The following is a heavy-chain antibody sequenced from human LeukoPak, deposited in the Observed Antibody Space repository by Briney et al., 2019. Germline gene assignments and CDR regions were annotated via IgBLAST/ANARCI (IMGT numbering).Heavy chain of an antibody. J-gene: IGHJ3*02. D-gene: IGHD7-27*01. CDR3: ARQRSWGDAFDI. Sequence: PGRSLRLSCAASGFTFDDYAMHWVRQAPGKGLEWVSGISWNSGSIGYADSVKGRFTISRDNAKNSLYLQMNSLRAEDMALYYCARQRSWGDAFDIWGQGTMVTVSS. CDR1: GFTFDDYA. V-gene: IGHV3-9*03. CDR2: ISWNSGSI.